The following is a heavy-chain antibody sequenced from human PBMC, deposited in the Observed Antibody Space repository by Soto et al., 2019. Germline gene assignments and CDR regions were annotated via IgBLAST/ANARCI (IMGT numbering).Heavy chain of an antibody. CDR3: ARDGDYFGSGSPPLLSR. CDR1: GRSITSGGYC. CDR2: IYYSGST. V-gene: IGHV4-31*03. J-gene: IGHJ4*02. D-gene: IGHD3-10*01. Sequence: PSETLSLTCTVSGRSITSGGYCWTWIRQHPVKGLEWMGHIYYSGSTSYNQSLKNRVTISIDTSKNQYSLKLTSVTAADTAVYYCARDGDYFGSGSPPLLSRWGQGTLVTVS.